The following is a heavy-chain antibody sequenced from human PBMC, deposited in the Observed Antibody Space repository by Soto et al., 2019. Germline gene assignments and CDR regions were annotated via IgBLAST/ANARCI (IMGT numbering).Heavy chain of an antibody. CDR2: IYSGGST. V-gene: IGHV3-53*01. J-gene: IGHJ6*02. CDR3: ARGKSMCDDVSGMDV. CDR1: GFTVSSNY. Sequence: GGSLRLSCAASGFTVSSNYMSWVRQAPGKGLEWVSVIYSGGSTYYADSVKGRFTISRDNSKNTLYLQMNSLRAEDTAVYYCARGKSMCDDVSGMDVWGQWTTVTVSS. D-gene: IGHD6-6*01.